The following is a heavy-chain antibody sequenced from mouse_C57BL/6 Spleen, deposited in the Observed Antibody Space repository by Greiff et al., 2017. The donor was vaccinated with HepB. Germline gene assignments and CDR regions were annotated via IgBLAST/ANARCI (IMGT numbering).Heavy chain of an antibody. CDR2: ISDGGSYT. J-gene: IGHJ1*03. CDR3: ARDEYYGSSYGYFDV. V-gene: IGHV5-4*01. CDR1: GFTFSSYA. D-gene: IGHD1-1*01. Sequence: DVKLVESGGGLVKPGGSLKLSCAASGFTFSSYAMSWVRQTPEKRLEWVATISDGGSYTYYPDNVKGRFTISRDNAKNNLYLQMSHLKSEDTAMYYCARDEYYGSSYGYFDVWGTGTTVTVSS.